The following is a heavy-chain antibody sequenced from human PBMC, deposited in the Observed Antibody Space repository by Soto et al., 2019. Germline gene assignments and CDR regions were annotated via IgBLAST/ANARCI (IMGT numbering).Heavy chain of an antibody. Sequence: VSVKVSCKASGYTFTSYGIGWVRQAPGQGLEWMGWISAYNGNTNYAQKLQGRVTMTTDTSTSTAYMELRSLRSDDTVVYYCASTPSIAVAGDDAFDIWGQGTMVTVSS. D-gene: IGHD6-19*01. CDR3: ASTPSIAVAGDDAFDI. J-gene: IGHJ3*02. CDR1: GYTFTSYG. V-gene: IGHV1-18*01. CDR2: ISAYNGNT.